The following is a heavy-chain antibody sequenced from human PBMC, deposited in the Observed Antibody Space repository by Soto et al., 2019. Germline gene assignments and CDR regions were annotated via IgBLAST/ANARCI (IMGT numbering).Heavy chain of an antibody. CDR1: GFTFSSYG. Sequence: QVQLVESGGGVVQPGRSLRLSCAASGFTFSSYGMHWVRQAPGKRLEWVAVISYDGSNKYYADSVKGRFTISRDNSKNTLYLQMNSLRAEDTAVYYCAKALATWLYPGYYYYYGMDVWGQGTTVTVSS. J-gene: IGHJ6*02. CDR3: AKALATWLYPGYYYYYGMDV. D-gene: IGHD3-10*01. CDR2: ISYDGSNK. V-gene: IGHV3-30*18.